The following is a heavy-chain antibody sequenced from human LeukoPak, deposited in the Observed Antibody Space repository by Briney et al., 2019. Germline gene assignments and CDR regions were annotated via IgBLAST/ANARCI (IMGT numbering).Heavy chain of an antibody. CDR1: GYTFTHQW. Sequence: GESLKISCEASGYTFTHQWIGWVRQMPGTGLEWLGIIYPRDSHPIYGASSQGHVPISADTPISTAYLEWRSLEASATAMYYCARHSDVVGAIWGQGTQVTVSS. J-gene: IGHJ4*02. CDR3: ARHSDVVGAI. V-gene: IGHV5-51*01. CDR2: IYPRDSHP. D-gene: IGHD3-16*01.